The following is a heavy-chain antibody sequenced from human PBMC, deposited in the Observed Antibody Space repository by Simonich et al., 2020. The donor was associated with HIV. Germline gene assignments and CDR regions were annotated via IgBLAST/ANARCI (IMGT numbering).Heavy chain of an antibody. D-gene: IGHD6-6*01. V-gene: IGHV4-34*01. CDR1: GGSLRGYY. Sequence: QVQLQQRGAGLLKPSETLSLTCAVYGGSLRGYYWSWCRQPPGKGLEWIAEINNSGSIYSDPSLTSRVTIAWDTSKSQFSLKVSSVTAADTAVYYCARNGIAARPDTSEVDYWGQGTLVTVSS. CDR2: INNSGSI. CDR3: ARNGIAARPDTSEVDY. J-gene: IGHJ4*02.